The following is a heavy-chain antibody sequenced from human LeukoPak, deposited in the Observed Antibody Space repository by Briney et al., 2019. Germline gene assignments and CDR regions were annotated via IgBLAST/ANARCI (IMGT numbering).Heavy chain of an antibody. V-gene: IGHV3-23*01. CDR3: AKRTVGLTYFDY. J-gene: IGHJ4*02. D-gene: IGHD1-26*01. CDR2: ISGSGGST. Sequence: GGSQRLSCAASGFTFSSYAMSWVRQAPGKGLEWVSAISGSGGSTYYADSVKGRFTISRDNSKNTLYLQMNSLRAEDTAVYYCAKRTVGLTYFDYWGQGTLVTVSS. CDR1: GFTFSSYA.